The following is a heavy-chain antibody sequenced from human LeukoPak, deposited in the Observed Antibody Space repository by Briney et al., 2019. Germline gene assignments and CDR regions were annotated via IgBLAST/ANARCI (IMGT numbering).Heavy chain of an antibody. Sequence: PGGSLRLSCAASGFTFSSYVMHWVRQAPGKGLEWVAVISYDGSNKYYADSVRGRFTISRDNSKNTLYLQMNSLRAEDTAVYYCAKGAVPAAMNTGIDYWGQGTLVTVSS. CDR1: GFTFSSYV. CDR3: AKGAVPAAMNTGIDY. D-gene: IGHD2-2*01. J-gene: IGHJ4*02. V-gene: IGHV3-30-3*01. CDR2: ISYDGSNK.